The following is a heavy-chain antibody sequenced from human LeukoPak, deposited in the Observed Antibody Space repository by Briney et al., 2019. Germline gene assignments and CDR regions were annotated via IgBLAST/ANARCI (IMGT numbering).Heavy chain of an antibody. J-gene: IGHJ6*03. V-gene: IGHV3-48*04. CDR1: GFTFSNHG. CDR3: ARGHDYYDFWSGYYRAGVYYYMDV. CDR2: ISSSSSTI. D-gene: IGHD3-3*01. Sequence: GGSLRLSCEGSGFTFSNHGMIWVRQAPGKGLEWVSYISSSSSTIYYADSVKGRFTISRDNAKNSLYLQMNSLRAEDTAVYYCARGHDYYDFWSGYYRAGVYYYMDVWGKGTTVTVSS.